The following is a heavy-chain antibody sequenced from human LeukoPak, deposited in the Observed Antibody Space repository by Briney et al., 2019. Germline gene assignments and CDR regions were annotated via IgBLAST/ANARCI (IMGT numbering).Heavy chain of an antibody. J-gene: IGHJ4*02. CDR3: TTDDYGDYPLFDY. D-gene: IGHD4-17*01. V-gene: IGHV3-15*01. CDR2: IKSKTDGGTT. Sequence: GGSLRLSCAASGFTFSKARMSWVRQAPGKGLEWVGRIKSKTDGGTTDYAAPVKGRFTISRDDSKNPLYLQMNSLKTEDTAVYYCTTDDYGDYPLFDYWGQGTLVTVSS. CDR1: GFTFSKAR.